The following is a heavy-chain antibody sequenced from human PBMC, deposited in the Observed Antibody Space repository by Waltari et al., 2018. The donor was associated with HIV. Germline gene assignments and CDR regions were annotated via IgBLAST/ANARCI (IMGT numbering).Heavy chain of an antibody. Sequence: EVQVVESGGGLVQPGGSLRLSCDASGFTFSSYWMHWVRQAPGKGLVWVSRINSDGSSTGYVDSVNGLFTSSRDNAKNTLYLQMNNLRAEDTAVYYCAPGRGWFDPWGQGTLVTVSS. J-gene: IGHJ5*02. CDR1: GFTFSSYW. CDR3: APGRGWFDP. CDR2: INSDGSST. V-gene: IGHV3-74*01.